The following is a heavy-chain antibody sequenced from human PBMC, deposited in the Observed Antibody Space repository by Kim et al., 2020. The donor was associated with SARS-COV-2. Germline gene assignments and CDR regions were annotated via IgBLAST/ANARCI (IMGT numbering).Heavy chain of an antibody. Sequence: PSLKSRVTISVDTSKNQFPLKRSSVTAADTAVYYCARGYSSSWHANWFDPWGQGTLVTVSS. J-gene: IGHJ5*02. V-gene: IGHV4-61*02. D-gene: IGHD6-13*01. CDR3: ARGYSSSWHANWFDP.